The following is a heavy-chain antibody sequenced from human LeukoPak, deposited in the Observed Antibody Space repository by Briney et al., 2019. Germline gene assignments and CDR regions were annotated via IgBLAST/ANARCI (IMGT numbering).Heavy chain of an antibody. CDR1: GFTFSSHS. V-gene: IGHV3-48*01. CDR2: IGHTGSPA. CDR3: ARDQRPYCGGECYCAIDL. J-gene: IGHJ3*01. D-gene: IGHD2-21*01. Sequence: PGGPLRLSCEASGFTFSSHSMTWVRQAPGKTLEWISYIGHTGSPAHYADSVRGRFTISRDNAKNSLYLQMNSLTVEDTAVYYCARDQRPYCGGECYCAIDLWGRGTLVTVSS.